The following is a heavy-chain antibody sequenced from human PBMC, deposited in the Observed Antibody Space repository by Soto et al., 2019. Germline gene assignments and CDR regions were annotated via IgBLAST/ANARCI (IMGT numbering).Heavy chain of an antibody. CDR2: ISGPGVT. CDR1: GFSVTNTY. V-gene: IGHV3-53*01. Sequence: GGSLKVSCAASGFSVTNTYMHWVRQAPGKGLEWVSVISGPGVTYYADSVKGRIALSRDTSQNTMYLHMRNLRADDTAVYYCARTRLQYRELVSWGQGTLVTVSS. CDR3: ARTRLQYRELVS. J-gene: IGHJ5*02. D-gene: IGHD4-4*01.